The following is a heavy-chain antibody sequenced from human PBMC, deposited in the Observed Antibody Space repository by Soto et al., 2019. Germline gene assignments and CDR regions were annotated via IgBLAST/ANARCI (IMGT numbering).Heavy chain of an antibody. J-gene: IGHJ6*02. CDR3: ARASYDILTGYSPYYFYGMDV. D-gene: IGHD3-9*01. V-gene: IGHV1-46*01. Sequence: ASVKVSCKASGYTFTSYYMHWVRQAPGQGLEWMGIINPSGGSTSYAQKFQGRVTMTRDTSTSTVYMELSSLRSEDTAVYYCARASYDILTGYSPYYFYGMDVWGQGTTVTVSS. CDR2: INPSGGST. CDR1: GYTFTSYY.